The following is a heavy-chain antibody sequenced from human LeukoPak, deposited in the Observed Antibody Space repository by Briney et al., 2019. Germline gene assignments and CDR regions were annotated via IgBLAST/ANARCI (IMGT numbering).Heavy chain of an antibody. J-gene: IGHJ4*02. CDR2: INHSGST. D-gene: IGHD2-2*01. Sequence: SEALSLTCAVYGGSFSGYYWSWIRQPPGKGLEWIGEINHSGSTNYNPSLKSRVTISVDTSKNQFSLKLSSVTAADTAVYYCAREVVVPAASFDYWGQGTLVTVSS. V-gene: IGHV4-34*01. CDR3: AREVVVPAASFDY. CDR1: GGSFSGYY.